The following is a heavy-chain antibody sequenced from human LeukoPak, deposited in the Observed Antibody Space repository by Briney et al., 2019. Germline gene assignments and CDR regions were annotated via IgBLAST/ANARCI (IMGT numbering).Heavy chain of an antibody. D-gene: IGHD6-19*01. CDR3: ARYSSGWRSFDI. CDR1: GGSISSYY. CDR2: IYYSGST. J-gene: IGHJ3*02. V-gene: IGHV4-59*01. Sequence: SETLSLTCSVSGGSISSYYWSWIRQPPGKGLEWIGYIYYSGSTNYNPSLKSRVTISVDTSKNQFSLNLSSVTAADTAVYYCARYSSGWRSFDIWGQGTMVTVSS.